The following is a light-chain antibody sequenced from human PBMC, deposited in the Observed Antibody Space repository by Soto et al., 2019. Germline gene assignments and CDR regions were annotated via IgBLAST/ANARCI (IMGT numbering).Light chain of an antibody. CDR2: RNN. V-gene: IGLV1-47*01. Sequence: GSSSNIGSNYVYWYQRLPGTAPKLLIYRNNQRPSGVPDRFSGSKSGTSASLAISGLRSEDEADYYCAAWDDSLSGLVFGTGTKVTVL. J-gene: IGLJ1*01. CDR3: AAWDDSLSGLV. CDR1: SSNIGSNY.